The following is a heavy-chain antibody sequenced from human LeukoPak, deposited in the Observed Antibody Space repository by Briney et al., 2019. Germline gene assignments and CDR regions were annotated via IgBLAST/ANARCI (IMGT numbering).Heavy chain of an antibody. V-gene: IGHV3-13*01. CDR3: ARSSGALGNAFDI. D-gene: IGHD7-27*01. J-gene: IGHJ3*02. CDR2: IATAGNT. Sequence: PGGSLRLSCAASGFTFSNYDMHWVRQAPGKGLEWVSGIATAGNTYYLGSVKGRFTISRENAKNSLYLQTNSLRAGDMAVYYCARSSGALGNAFDIWGQGTMVTVSS. CDR1: GFTFSNYD.